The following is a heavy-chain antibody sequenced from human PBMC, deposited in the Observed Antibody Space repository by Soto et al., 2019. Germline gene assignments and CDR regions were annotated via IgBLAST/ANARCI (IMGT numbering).Heavy chain of an antibody. CDR1: GYTFTSYY. V-gene: IGHV1-46*01. D-gene: IGHD6-6*01. Sequence: ASVKVSCKASGYTFTSYYMHWVRQAPGQGLEWMGIINPSGGSTSYAQKFQGRVTMTRDTSTSTVYMELSSLRSEDTAVYYCARDRYSSSSADNWFDPWGQGTLVTVSS. CDR3: ARDRYSSSSADNWFDP. CDR2: INPSGGST. J-gene: IGHJ5*02.